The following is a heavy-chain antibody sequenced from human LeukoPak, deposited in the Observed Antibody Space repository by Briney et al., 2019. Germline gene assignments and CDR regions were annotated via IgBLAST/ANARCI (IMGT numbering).Heavy chain of an antibody. CDR3: AKALDTYGYMRFDF. V-gene: IGHV3-23*01. CDR1: GFTFVSYA. J-gene: IGHJ4*02. D-gene: IGHD5-18*01. CDR2: INGGGDTT. Sequence: GGSLRLSCAASGFTFVSYAMTWVRQAPGKGLEWVSGINGGGDTTYYADSVKGRFTISRDKSKNTMYVQMNSLRAEDTALYYCAKALDTYGYMRFDFWGQGTLVTVSS.